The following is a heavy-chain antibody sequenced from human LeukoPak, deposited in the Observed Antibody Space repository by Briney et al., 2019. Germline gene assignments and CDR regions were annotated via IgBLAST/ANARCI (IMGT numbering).Heavy chain of an antibody. D-gene: IGHD6-19*01. Sequence: SVKVSCKVSGGTFSSYAISWVRQAPGQGLEWMGGIIPIFGTANYAQKFQGRVTITADESTSTAYMGLSSLRSEDTAVYYCARDQVAGIFDYWGQGTLVTVSS. J-gene: IGHJ4*02. CDR2: IIPIFGTA. CDR3: ARDQVAGIFDY. V-gene: IGHV1-69*13. CDR1: GGTFSSYA.